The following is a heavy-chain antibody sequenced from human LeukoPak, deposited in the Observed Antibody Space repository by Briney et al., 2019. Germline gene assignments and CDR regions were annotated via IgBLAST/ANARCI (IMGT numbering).Heavy chain of an antibody. D-gene: IGHD3-10*01. CDR3: TTGIRGD. J-gene: IGHJ4*02. V-gene: IGHV3-15*07. CDR1: GLTITNAW. CDR2: IASKTDGGAT. Sequence: GGSLRLSCSASGLTITNAWMNWVRQAPGEGLDWVGRIASKTDGGATDYAAPVKGRFTISRDDSKNTLNLQMNSLKTEDTAVYYCTTGIRGDWGQGTLVTVSS.